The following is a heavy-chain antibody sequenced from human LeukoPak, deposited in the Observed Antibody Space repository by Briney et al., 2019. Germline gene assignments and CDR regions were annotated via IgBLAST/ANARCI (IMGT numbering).Heavy chain of an antibody. V-gene: IGHV5-51*01. CDR1: GYSFSDYW. CDR2: IDASDSDT. J-gene: IGHJ4*02. CDR3: ARSRIGTTFDY. D-gene: IGHD1-1*01. Sequence: GESLKISCEGSGYSFSDYWIGWVRQMPGKGLEWMGIIDASDSDTRYSPSFQGQVTISVDKSISTAYSQWNNLRASDTAMYFCARSRIGTTFDYWGRGTLVTVSS.